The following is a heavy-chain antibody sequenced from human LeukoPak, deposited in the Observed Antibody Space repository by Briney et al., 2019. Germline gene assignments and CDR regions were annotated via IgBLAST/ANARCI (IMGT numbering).Heavy chain of an antibody. CDR1: GLTVSSNY. D-gene: IGHD5-12*01. J-gene: IGHJ4*02. CDR3: ARDRGDGYNT. Sequence: GGSLRLSCAASGLTVSSNYMSWVRQALGKGLEWVSVIYSSGITYYADSVKGRFTISRDNSKNTLYLQMNSLRAEDTAVYYCARDRGDGYNTWGQGTLVTVSS. CDR2: IYSSGIT. V-gene: IGHV3-66*01.